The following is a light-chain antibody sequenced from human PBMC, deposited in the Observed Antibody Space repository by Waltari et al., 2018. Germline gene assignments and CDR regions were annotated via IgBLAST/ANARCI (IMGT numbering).Light chain of an antibody. CDR3: QHSEA. CDR1: QDVINY. CDR2: DAA. J-gene: IGKJ1*01. V-gene: IGKV1-33*01. Sequence: DMQMTQSPASLSASVGDRVTITCQPSQDVINYINWYQQKPGKAPQLLIYDAATLKTGVPSRFSDRQSGTYFTLTISGLQPEDVGTYYCQHSEAFGQGTTVEI.